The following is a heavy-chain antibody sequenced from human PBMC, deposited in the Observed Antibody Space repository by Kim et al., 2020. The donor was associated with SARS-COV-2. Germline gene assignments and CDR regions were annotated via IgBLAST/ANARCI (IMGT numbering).Heavy chain of an antibody. CDR1: GYTFTSYY. CDR2: INPSGGST. J-gene: IGHJ6*02. V-gene: IGHV1-46*01. D-gene: IGHD3-3*01. Sequence: ASVKVSCKASGYTFTSYYMHWVRQAPGQGLEWMGIINPSGGSTSYAQKFQGRVTMTRDTSTSTVYMELSSLRSEDTAVYYCATVAVSTLYYDFWSGYSYYGMDVWGQGTTVTVSS. CDR3: ATVAVSTLYYDFWSGYSYYGMDV.